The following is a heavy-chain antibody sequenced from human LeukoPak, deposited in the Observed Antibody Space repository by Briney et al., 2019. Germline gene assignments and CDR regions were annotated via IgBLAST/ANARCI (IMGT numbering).Heavy chain of an antibody. CDR1: GFTFSSYG. Sequence: GGSLRLSCAASGFTFSSYGMNWVRQAPGKGLEWVAFIRYDGSDKYYPDSVKGRFTTSRDNSKNTVYLQMNSLRAEDTAVYYCAKDFKYSGSSTSHFYYFDYWGQGILVTVSS. CDR2: IRYDGSDK. J-gene: IGHJ4*02. CDR3: AKDFKYSGSSTSHFYYFDY. V-gene: IGHV3-30*02. D-gene: IGHD1-26*01.